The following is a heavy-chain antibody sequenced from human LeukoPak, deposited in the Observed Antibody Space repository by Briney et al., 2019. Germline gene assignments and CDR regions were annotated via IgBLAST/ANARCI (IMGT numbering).Heavy chain of an antibody. J-gene: IGHJ3*02. Sequence: SVKVSCKASGGTFSSYAISWVRQAPGQGLEWMGGIIPIFGTANYAQKFQGRVTITADESTSTAYMELSSLRSEDTAVYYCARGQGAGLRYFDWSTDNAFDIWGQGTMVTVSS. D-gene: IGHD3-9*01. CDR1: GGTFSSYA. CDR2: IIPIFGTA. CDR3: ARGQGAGLRYFDWSTDNAFDI. V-gene: IGHV1-69*13.